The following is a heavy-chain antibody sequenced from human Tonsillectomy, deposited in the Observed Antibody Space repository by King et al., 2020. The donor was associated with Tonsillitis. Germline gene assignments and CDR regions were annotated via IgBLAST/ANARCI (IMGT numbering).Heavy chain of an antibody. Sequence: VQLVESGAEVKKPGASVKVSCTASGYTFTGYYMHWVRQAPGQGLEWMGWINPNSGGTNYAQKFQGRVTMTRDTSISTAYMELSRLRSDDTAVYYCARIPMVRGTYDAFDIWGQGTMVTVSS. D-gene: IGHD3-10*01. CDR1: GYTFTGYY. CDR2: INPNSGGT. V-gene: IGHV1-2*02. CDR3: ARIPMVRGTYDAFDI. J-gene: IGHJ3*02.